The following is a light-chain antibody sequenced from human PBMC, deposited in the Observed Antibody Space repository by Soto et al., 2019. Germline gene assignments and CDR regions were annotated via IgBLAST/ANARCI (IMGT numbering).Light chain of an antibody. J-gene: IGLJ1*01. CDR1: SSDVGSYNH. CDR2: DVS. Sequence: QSVLTQPASVSGSPGQSITIFCTGTSSDVGSYNHVSWYQQHPGKAPKLMIFDVSSRPSGVSDRFSGSKSGNTASLTIAGLQAEDEADYYCHSYTSSNTYVFGTGTKVTVL. CDR3: HSYTSSNTYV. V-gene: IGLV2-14*02.